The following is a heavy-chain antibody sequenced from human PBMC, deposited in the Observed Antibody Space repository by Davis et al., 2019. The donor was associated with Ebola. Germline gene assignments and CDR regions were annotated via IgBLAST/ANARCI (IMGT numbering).Heavy chain of an antibody. V-gene: IGHV4-34*01. D-gene: IGHD2-21*02. CDR3: ARGRGVVVTAHGWFDP. CDR2: INHSGST. CDR1: GGSFSGYY. Sequence: MPSETLSLTCAVYGGSFSGYYWSWIRQPPGKGLEWIGEINHSGSTNYNPSLKSRVTISVDTSKNQFSLKLSSVTAADTAVYYCARGRGVVVTAHGWFDPWGQGTLVTVSS. J-gene: IGHJ5*02.